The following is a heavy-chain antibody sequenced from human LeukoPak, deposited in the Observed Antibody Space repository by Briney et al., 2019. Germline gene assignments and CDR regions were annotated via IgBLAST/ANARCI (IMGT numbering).Heavy chain of an antibody. D-gene: IGHD3-10*01. CDR3: ARGDYYGSGTNAFDI. CDR2: INPNSGGT. CDR1: GYTFTGYY. V-gene: IGHV1-2*02. J-gene: IGHJ3*02. Sequence: ASVKVSCKASGYTFTGYYMHWVRQAPGQGLEWMGWINPNSGGTNYAQKFQGRVTMTRDTSISTAYMELSSLRSEDTAVYYCARGDYYGSGTNAFDIWGQGTMVTVSS.